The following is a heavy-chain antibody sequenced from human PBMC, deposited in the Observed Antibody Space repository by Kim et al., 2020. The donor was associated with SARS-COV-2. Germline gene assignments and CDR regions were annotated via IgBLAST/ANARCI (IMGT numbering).Heavy chain of an antibody. CDR3: ATLGDIVVVVAASSAFGP. V-gene: IGHV3-48*03. CDR1: GFTFSSYE. CDR2: ISSSGSTI. J-gene: IGHJ5*02. D-gene: IGHD2-15*01. Sequence: GGSLRLSCAASGFTFSSYEMNWVRQAPGKGLEWVSYISSSGSTIYYADSVKGRFTISRDNAKNSLYLQMNSLRAEDTAVYYCATLGDIVVVVAASSAFGPWGQGTLVTVSS.